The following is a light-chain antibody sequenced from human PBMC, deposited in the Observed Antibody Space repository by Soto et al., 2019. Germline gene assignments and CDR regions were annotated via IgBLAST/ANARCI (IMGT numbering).Light chain of an antibody. CDR2: DAS. CDR1: QDIRKY. V-gene: IGKV1-33*01. J-gene: IGKJ5*01. Sequence: DVQMTQSPSSLSASVGDRVTITCRASQDIRKYLNWYQQKPGKAPRLVIYDASNMEKGVPSRFTGSGSGTDFILTISSLQPEDIATYYCQQYENFPITFGQGTRLEIK. CDR3: QQYENFPIT.